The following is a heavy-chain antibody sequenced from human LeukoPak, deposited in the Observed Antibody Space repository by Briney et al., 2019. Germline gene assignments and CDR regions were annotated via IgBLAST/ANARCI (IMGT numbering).Heavy chain of an antibody. D-gene: IGHD2-15*01. CDR2: ISGSGNST. V-gene: IGHV3-23*01. Sequence: QPGGSLRLSCAASGPTFSGSAMSWVRQAPGKGLEWVSLISGSGNSTYYADSVKGRFTISRDNSNNMLYLQMNSLRAEDTAIYYCAKVLVLVSANRYYFGYWGQGTLVTVSS. CDR1: GPTFSGSA. CDR3: AKVLVLVSANRYYFGY. J-gene: IGHJ4*02.